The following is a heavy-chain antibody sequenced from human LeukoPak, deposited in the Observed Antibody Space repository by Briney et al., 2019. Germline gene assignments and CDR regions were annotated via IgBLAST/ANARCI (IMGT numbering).Heavy chain of an antibody. V-gene: IGHV3-7*01. CDR3: ARGDDYTRIFDY. CDR1: GFTFSSYW. D-gene: IGHD4-11*01. J-gene: IGHJ4*02. Sequence: GGSLRLSCGASGFTFSSYWMSWVRRAPGKGLEWVANIKQDGSEKYYVDSVKGRFTISRDNAKNSLYLQMNSLRAEDTAVYYCARGDDYTRIFDYWGQGTLVTVSS. CDR2: IKQDGSEK.